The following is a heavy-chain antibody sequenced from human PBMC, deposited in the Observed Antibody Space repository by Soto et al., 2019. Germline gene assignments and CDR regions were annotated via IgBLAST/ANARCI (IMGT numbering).Heavy chain of an antibody. J-gene: IGHJ5*02. CDR2: IYTSGST. CDR3: ARGVGTIGWEAFNWFDP. D-gene: IGHD2-15*01. V-gene: IGHV4-4*07. CDR1: GGSISSYY. Sequence: QVQLQESGPGLVKPSETLSLTCTVYGGSISSYYWSGIRQRAGMGLAWLGRIYTSGSTNYNPSLKSRVTTSADTSTNKFSMKLSSLTSADTAVYYCARGVGTIGWEAFNWFDPWGQGTLVTVSS.